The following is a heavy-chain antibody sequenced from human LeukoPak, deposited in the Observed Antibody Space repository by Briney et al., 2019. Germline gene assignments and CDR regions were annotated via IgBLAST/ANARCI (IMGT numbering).Heavy chain of an antibody. Sequence: AASVKVSCKASGYTFTSYYMHWVRQAPGQGLEWMGIINPSGGSTSYAQKFQGRVIMTRDTSISTAYMELSRLRSDDTAVYYCARDGIVVVPAAIEYDYWGQGTLVTVSS. CDR2: INPSGGST. J-gene: IGHJ4*02. D-gene: IGHD2-2*01. V-gene: IGHV1-46*01. CDR1: GYTFTSYY. CDR3: ARDGIVVVPAAIEYDY.